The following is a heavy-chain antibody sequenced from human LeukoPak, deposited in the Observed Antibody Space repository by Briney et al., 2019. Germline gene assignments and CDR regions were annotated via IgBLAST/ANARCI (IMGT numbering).Heavy chain of an antibody. V-gene: IGHV3-48*01. CDR2: ISSSSSTI. Sequence: GGSLRLSCAASGFTFSSYSMNWVRQAPGKGLEWVSYISSSSSTIYYADSVKGRFTISRDNAKNSLYLQMNSLRAEDTAVYYCARDRGYCSGGSCYLGYWGQGTLVTVSS. J-gene: IGHJ4*02. CDR3: ARDRGYCSGGSCYLGY. D-gene: IGHD2-15*01. CDR1: GFTFSSYS.